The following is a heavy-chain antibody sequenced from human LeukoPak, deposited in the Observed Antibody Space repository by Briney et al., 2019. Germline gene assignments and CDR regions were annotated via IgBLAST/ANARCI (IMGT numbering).Heavy chain of an antibody. CDR3: ARGLPAAIRPYGMDV. Sequence: SETLSLTCTVSGGSISSYYWSWIRQPPGKGLEWIGEINHSGSTNYNPSLKSRVTISVDTSKNQFSPKLSSVTAADTAVYYCARGLPAAIRPYGMDVWGQGTTVTVSS. CDR1: GGSISSYY. D-gene: IGHD2-2*02. J-gene: IGHJ6*02. CDR2: INHSGST. V-gene: IGHV4-34*01.